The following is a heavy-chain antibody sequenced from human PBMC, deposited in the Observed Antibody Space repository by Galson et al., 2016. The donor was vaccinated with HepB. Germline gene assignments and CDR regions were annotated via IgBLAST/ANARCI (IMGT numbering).Heavy chain of an antibody. J-gene: IGHJ4*02. V-gene: IGHV4-39*02. CDR2: IYNSGRT. CDR1: GAMRNSDFY. Sequence: ETLSLTCTVSGAMRNSDFYWSWIRQRPGKGLEWIGYIYNSGRTNYTPSLKSRVTISLDTSKNQFSLNLTSVTAADTAVYYCARGTRYNWNYVDYWGPGTLVTVSS. D-gene: IGHD1-20*01. CDR3: ARGTRYNWNYVDY.